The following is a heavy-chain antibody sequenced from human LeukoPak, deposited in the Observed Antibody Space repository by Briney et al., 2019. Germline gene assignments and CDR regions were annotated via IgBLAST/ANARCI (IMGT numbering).Heavy chain of an antibody. V-gene: IGHV4-39*01. J-gene: IGHJ4*02. D-gene: IGHD6-13*01. Sequence: PSETLSLTCTVSGGSISSSSHYWGWIRQPPGKGLEWIGSIYYSGSSTYNPSLKSRVTISVDTSKNQFSLKLSSVTAADTAVYYCARHAGSSWYRRFDYWGQGTLVTVSS. CDR3: ARHAGSSWYRRFDY. CDR2: IYYSGSS. CDR1: GGSISSSSHY.